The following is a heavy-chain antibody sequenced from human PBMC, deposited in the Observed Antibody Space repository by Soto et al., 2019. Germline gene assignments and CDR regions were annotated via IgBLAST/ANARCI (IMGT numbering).Heavy chain of an antibody. J-gene: IGHJ4*02. V-gene: IGHV3-23*01. D-gene: IGHD6-19*01. CDR3: AKATTNGGWFNPFDS. Sequence: GSLRLSCAASGFSFVNYAMNWVRQAPGKGLEWVSGLSGSGTSTYYADSVKGRFTISRDNSRDTLFLQMNSLTADDTAVYYCAKATTNGGWFNPFDSWGQGALVTASS. CDR1: GFSFVNYA. CDR2: LSGSGTST.